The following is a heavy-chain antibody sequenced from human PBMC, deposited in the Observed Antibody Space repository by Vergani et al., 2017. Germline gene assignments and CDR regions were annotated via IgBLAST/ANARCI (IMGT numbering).Heavy chain of an antibody. CDR1: GGSISSYY. CDR2: IYYSGST. D-gene: IGHD3-10*01. CDR3: AREGGGSGDPVDY. J-gene: IGHJ4*02. Sequence: QVQLQESGPGLVKPSETLSLTCTVSGGSISSYYWSWIRQPPGKGLEWIGYIYYSGSTNYNPSLKSRVTISVDTSKNQFSLKLSSVTTADTAVYYCAREGGGSGDPVDYWGQGTLVTASS. V-gene: IGHV4-59*01.